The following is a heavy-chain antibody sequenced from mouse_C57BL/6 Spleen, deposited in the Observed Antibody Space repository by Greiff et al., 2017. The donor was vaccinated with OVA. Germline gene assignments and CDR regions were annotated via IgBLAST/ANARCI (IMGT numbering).Heavy chain of an antibody. J-gene: IGHJ3*01. CDR3: AREGGRVGGYDY. CDR2: ISDGGSYT. CDR1: GFTFSSYA. Sequence: EVKLVESGGGLVKPGGSLKLSCAASGFTFSSYAMSWVRQTPEKRLEWVATISDGGSYTYYPDNVKGRFTISRDNAKNNLYLQMSHLKSEDTAMYYCAREGGRVGGYDYWGQGTLVTVSA. D-gene: IGHD1-1*01. V-gene: IGHV5-4*01.